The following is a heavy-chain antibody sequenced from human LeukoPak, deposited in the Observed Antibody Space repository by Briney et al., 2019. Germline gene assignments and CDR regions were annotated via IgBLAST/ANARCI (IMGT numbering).Heavy chain of an antibody. Sequence: TGRSLRLSCAASGFTFSSYGTHWGRQAPGKGLEWVAVIWYDGSNKYYADSVKGRFTISRDNSKNRLYLQMNSLRAEETAVYYCARDSRDHDAFDIWGQGTMVTVSS. V-gene: IGHV3-33*01. J-gene: IGHJ3*02. CDR1: GFTFSSYG. CDR3: ARDSRDHDAFDI. CDR2: IWYDGSNK. D-gene: IGHD2/OR15-2a*01.